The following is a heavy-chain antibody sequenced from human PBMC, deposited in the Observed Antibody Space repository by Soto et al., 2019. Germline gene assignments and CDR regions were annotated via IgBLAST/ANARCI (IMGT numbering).Heavy chain of an antibody. CDR1: GYTFTSYH. CDR2: ISAYNGNT. J-gene: IGHJ4*02. CDR3: ARDSPPPRE. V-gene: IGHV1-18*01. Sequence: QVQLVQSGAEVKKPGASVKVSCNASGYTFTSYHITWVRQAPVQGLEWMGWISAYNGNTNYAQKRQGRVTMTQDTPTSTASMELRSLRSDDTAVYYGARDSPPPREWGQGTLVTVSS.